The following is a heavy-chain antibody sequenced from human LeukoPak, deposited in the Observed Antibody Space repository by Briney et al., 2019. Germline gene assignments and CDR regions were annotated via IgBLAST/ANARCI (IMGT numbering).Heavy chain of an antibody. CDR2: IKQDGSEK. CDR3: ARSRIGDY. V-gene: IGHV3-7*01. CDR1: GFTFSTYW. Sequence: GGSLRLSCTVSGFTFSTYWMTWVRQAPGKGLEWVANIKQDGSEKYYVDSVKGRFTISRDNAKNSLYPQMNSLRAEDTAVYYCARSRIGDYWGQGTLVTVSS. J-gene: IGHJ4*02. D-gene: IGHD3-10*01.